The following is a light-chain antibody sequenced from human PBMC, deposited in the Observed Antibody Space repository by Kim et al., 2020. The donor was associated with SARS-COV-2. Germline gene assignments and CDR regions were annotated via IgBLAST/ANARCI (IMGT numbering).Light chain of an antibody. CDR2: DAS. CDR1: QSVSSSY. J-gene: IGKJ2*02. V-gene: IGKV3-20*01. Sequence: SLSPGERATLSCRASQSVSSSYLAWYQQKPGQAPRLLIYDASSRATGIPDRFSGSGSGTDFTLTISRLEPEDFAVYYCQQYGSSRTFGQGTKLEI. CDR3: QQYGSSRT.